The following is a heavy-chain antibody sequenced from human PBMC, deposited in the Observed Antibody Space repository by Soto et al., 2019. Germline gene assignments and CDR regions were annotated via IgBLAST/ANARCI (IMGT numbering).Heavy chain of an antibody. V-gene: IGHV3-48*03. D-gene: IGHD3-22*01. CDR3: ARGLWYYDSSGYYSNWFDP. CDR2: ISSSGSTI. J-gene: IGHJ5*02. Sequence: GGSLRLSCAASGFPFSSYEMNWVRQAPGKGLEWVSYISSSGSTIYYADSVKGRFTISRDNAKNSLYLQMNSLRAEDTAVYYCARGLWYYDSSGYYSNWFDPWGQGTLVTVSS. CDR1: GFPFSSYE.